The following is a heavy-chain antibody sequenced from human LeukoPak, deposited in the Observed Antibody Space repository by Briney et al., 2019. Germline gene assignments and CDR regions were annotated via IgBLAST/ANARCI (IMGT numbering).Heavy chain of an antibody. CDR1: GFTFSTYA. J-gene: IGHJ4*02. D-gene: IGHD3-16*02. Sequence: GGSLRLSCAASGFTFSTYAMSWVRQAPGKGLEWVSAISGSGGDTDYVDSVKGRFTISRDNAKNSLYLHMNSLRAEDTAVYYCARGVRFRGGQRYASPDFDYWGQGTLVTVSS. CDR2: ISGSGGDT. V-gene: IGHV3-23*01. CDR3: ARGVRFRGGQRYASPDFDY.